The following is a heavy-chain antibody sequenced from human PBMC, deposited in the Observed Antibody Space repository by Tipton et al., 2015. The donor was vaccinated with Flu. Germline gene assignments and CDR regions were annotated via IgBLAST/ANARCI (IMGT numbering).Heavy chain of an antibody. J-gene: IGHJ4*02. CDR3: ARDNLYCTGGICYFDY. D-gene: IGHD2-8*02. CDR2: INSDGSST. Sequence: SLRLSCAASGFTFSGHWMHWVRQAPGKGLGWVSRINSDGSSTSYADFVRGRFTISRDNAKNTLYLQMNSLRAEDTAIYYCARDNLYCTGGICYFDYWGQGTLVTVAS. V-gene: IGHV3-74*01. CDR1: GFTFSGHW.